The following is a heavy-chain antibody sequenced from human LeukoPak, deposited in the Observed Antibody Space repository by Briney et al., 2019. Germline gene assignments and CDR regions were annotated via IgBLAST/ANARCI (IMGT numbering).Heavy chain of an antibody. V-gene: IGHV4-34*01. D-gene: IGHD2-21*02. CDR2: INHSGTT. CDR1: GGSFSGWY. J-gene: IGHJ4*02. Sequence: SETLSLTCAMYGGSFSGWYWSWIRQPPGKGLEWIGEINHSGTTNYNPSLKSRVTISVDTSKKQFSLKLSSATAADTAVYYRAIDSGDSGGVGYWGQGILVTVSS. CDR3: AIDSGDSGGVGY.